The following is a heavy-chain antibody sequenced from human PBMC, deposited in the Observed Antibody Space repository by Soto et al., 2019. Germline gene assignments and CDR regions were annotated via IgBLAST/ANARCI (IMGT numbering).Heavy chain of an antibody. J-gene: IGHJ4*02. CDR2: IKSKTDGGTT. CDR1: GFTFSNAW. V-gene: IGHV3-15*07. CDR3: TTGSVVTANVY. D-gene: IGHD2-21*02. Sequence: EVQLVESGGGLVKPGGSLRLSCAASGFTFSNAWMNWVRQAPGKGLEWVGRIKSKTDGGTTDYAAPVKGRYTISRDDSKNTLYLQMNSLKTEDTGVYYCTTGSVVTANVYWGQGTLVTVSS.